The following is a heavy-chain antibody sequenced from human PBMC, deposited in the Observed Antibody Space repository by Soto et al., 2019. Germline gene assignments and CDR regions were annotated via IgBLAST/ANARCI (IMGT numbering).Heavy chain of an antibody. CDR3: ARDPHSLDY. CDR1: GFSFSSYS. V-gene: IGHV3-48*02. CDR2: ITSRSSPI. Sequence: PGGSLRLSCAASGFSFSSYSMNWVRQAPGKGLEWVSYITSRSSPIYYADSVKGRFTISRDNAKSSLYPQMNSLRDDDTAVYYCARDPHSLDYWGPGTLVTVSS. D-gene: IGHD1-26*01. J-gene: IGHJ4*02.